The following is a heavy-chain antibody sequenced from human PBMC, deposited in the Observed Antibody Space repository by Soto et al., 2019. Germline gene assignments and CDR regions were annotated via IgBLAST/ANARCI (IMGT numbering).Heavy chain of an antibody. CDR3: ARHYSSHYYYMDV. CDR2: IYPGDSDT. D-gene: IGHD2-21*01. CDR1: GYSFTSYW. J-gene: IGHJ6*03. V-gene: IGHV5-51*01. Sequence: GEALKISCKGSGYSFTSYWIGWVRQMPGKGLEWMGIIYPGDSDTRYSPSFQGQVTISADKSISTAYLQWSSLKASDTAMYYCARHYSSHYYYMDVWGKGTTVTVSS.